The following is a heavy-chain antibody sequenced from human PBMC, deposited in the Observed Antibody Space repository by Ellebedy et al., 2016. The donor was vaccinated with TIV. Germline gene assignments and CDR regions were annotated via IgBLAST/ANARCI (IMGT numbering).Heavy chain of an antibody. D-gene: IGHD1-20*01. V-gene: IGHV1-18*01. CDR3: ARALGGGWYNWNDDGNFDY. Sequence: ASVKVSCXASGYTFSNYGITWVRQAPGQGLEWMGWISGYNSNTKYAQNLQGRVTMTTDTSTRTAYMDLRSLRSDDTAVYYCARALGGGWYNWNDDGNFDYWGQGTLVIVSS. J-gene: IGHJ4*02. CDR1: GYTFSNYG. CDR2: ISGYNSNT.